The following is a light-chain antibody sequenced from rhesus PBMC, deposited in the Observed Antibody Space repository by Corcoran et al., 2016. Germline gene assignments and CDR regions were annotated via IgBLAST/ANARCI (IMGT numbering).Light chain of an antibody. Sequence: ETVMTQSPATLSLSPGHRATLSCRASQSVGSTLAWYQQKPGQTPGLLTYSSSSRAPGIPDRFRGSGSGTECTLTIGSLEPEDVGVYYCQRYNDWSYSVGQGTKVEGK. CDR2: SSS. CDR1: QSVGST. J-gene: IGKJ2*01. CDR3: QRYNDWSYS. V-gene: IGKV3-35*03.